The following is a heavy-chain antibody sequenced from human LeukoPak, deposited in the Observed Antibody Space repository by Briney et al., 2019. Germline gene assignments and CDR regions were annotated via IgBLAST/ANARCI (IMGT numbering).Heavy chain of an antibody. Sequence: SETLSLTCTVSGGSISSHYWSWIRQPPGKGLEWIGYIYYSGSTNYNPYLKSRVTISVDTSKNQFSLKLSSVTAADTAVYYCARGGLYYDFWSGYLNWFDPWGQGTLVTVSS. J-gene: IGHJ5*02. V-gene: IGHV4-59*11. D-gene: IGHD3-3*01. CDR3: ARGGLYYDFWSGYLNWFDP. CDR1: GGSISSHY. CDR2: IYYSGST.